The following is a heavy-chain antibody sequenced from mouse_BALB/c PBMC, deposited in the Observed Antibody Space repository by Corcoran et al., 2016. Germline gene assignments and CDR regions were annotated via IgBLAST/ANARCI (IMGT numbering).Heavy chain of an antibody. CDR1: GYSINSGYY. D-gene: IGHD4-1*01. CDR3: ASDWDHY. V-gene: IGHV3-6*02. Sequence: DVQLQESGPGLVKPSQSLSLTCSVTGYSINSGYYWNWIRQFPGNKLEWMGYISYDGSNNYNPSLKNRISITRDTSKNQFFLKLNSVTTEDTATYYCASDWDHYWGQGTTLTVSS. J-gene: IGHJ2*01. CDR2: ISYDGSN.